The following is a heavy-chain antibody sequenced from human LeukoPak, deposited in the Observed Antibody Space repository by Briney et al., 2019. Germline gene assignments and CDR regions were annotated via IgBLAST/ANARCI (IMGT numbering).Heavy chain of an antibody. CDR2: IVGSSST. J-gene: IGHJ4*02. CDR1: GFTFSNFA. D-gene: IGHD5-18*01. Sequence: GGSLRLSCAASGFTFSNFAMTWVRQAPGKGLEWVSSIVGSSSTYYADSLKGRFTISRDNAKNSLYLQVNSLRAEDTAVYYCARYGYGGGFDYWGQGTLVTVSS. CDR3: ARYGYGGGFDY. V-gene: IGHV3-69-1*02.